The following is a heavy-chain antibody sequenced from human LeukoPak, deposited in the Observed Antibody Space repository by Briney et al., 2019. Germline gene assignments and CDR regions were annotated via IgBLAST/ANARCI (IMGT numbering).Heavy chain of an antibody. CDR3: AKGNGYSYGRYYFDY. J-gene: IGHJ4*02. D-gene: IGHD5-18*01. CDR1: GFTFSSYA. V-gene: IGHV3-23*01. CDR2: ITASGGNT. Sequence: TGGSLILSCAASGFTFSSYAMGWVRQAPGKGLEWVSAITASGGNTYYADSVKGRFTISRDNSKNTLYLQVNSLRAEDTAVYYCAKGNGYSYGRYYFDYWGQGTLVTVSS.